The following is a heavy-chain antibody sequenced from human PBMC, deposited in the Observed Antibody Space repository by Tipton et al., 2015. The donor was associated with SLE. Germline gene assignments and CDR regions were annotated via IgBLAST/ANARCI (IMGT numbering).Heavy chain of an antibody. D-gene: IGHD6-19*01. CDR1: GGSITIADYY. CDR2: FYAGGSI. Sequence: TLSLTCTVSGGSITIADYYWGWIRQPPGKGLEWIGSFYAGGSIYYKPSLESRVTASMDTSKNHLSLTLTSVTAADTAIYYCARQGTDGWYDAFDIWGPGTMVTVSS. CDR3: ARQGTDGWYDAFDI. V-gene: IGHV4-39*07. J-gene: IGHJ3*02.